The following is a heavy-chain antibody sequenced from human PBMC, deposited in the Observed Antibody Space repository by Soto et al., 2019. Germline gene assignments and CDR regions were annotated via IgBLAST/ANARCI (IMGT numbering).Heavy chain of an antibody. Sequence: EVQLLESGGDLVRPGGSLRLSCVASGITFRTRARNWVRQAPGEGLEWVSVITDSGGDSKYADSVRGRFTISRDNSKNTLYLQMNSLRADDWAVYYCASGSSDSYPGSRIFDFWGRGTLVTVSS. V-gene: IGHV3-23*01. D-gene: IGHD3-10*01. CDR1: GITFRTRA. CDR3: ASGSSDSYPGSRIFDF. CDR2: ITDSGGDS. J-gene: IGHJ4*02.